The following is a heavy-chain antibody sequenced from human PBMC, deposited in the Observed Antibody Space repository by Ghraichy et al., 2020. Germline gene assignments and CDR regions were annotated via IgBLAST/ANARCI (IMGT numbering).Heavy chain of an antibody. CDR2: IYSGGTT. CDR1: GFTVINNF. Sequence: GGSLRLSCAASGFTVINNFMTWVRQAPGKGLEWVALIYSGGTTSYADSVKGRFTLSRDSSKNTVYLQMNSLRVDDTAVYHCARGGSSSEAGSWGQGTLVTVSS. D-gene: IGHD6-25*01. CDR3: ARGGSSSEAGS. V-gene: IGHV3-66*01. J-gene: IGHJ5*02.